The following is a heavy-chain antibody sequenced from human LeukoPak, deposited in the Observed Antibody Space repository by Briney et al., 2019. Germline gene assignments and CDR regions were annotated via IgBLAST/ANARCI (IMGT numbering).Heavy chain of an antibody. CDR2: MNPNSGNT. CDR1: GYTFTSYD. J-gene: IGHJ4*02. CDR3: ARVVPAATYYFDY. V-gene: IGHV1-8*01. Sequence: ASVKVSCKASGYTFTSYDINWVRQATGQGLEWMGWMNPNSGNTGYAQKFQGRVTMTRNTSISTAYMELSSLRSEDTAVYYCARVVPAATYYFDYWGQGTLVTFSS. D-gene: IGHD2-2*01.